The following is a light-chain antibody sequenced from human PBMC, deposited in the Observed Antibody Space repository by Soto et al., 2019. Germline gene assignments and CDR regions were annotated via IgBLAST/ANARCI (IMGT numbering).Light chain of an antibody. CDR2: DTN. CDR3: LLSYNAGRSGV. V-gene: IGLV7-46*01. Sequence: QAVVTQEPSLTVSPGGTVTLTCGSSTGAVTSGHYPYWVQQKPGQVPKTLIFDTNNKDPWTPARFSGSILGGKAALTLSGAQPEDEAEYYCLLSYNAGRSGVFGGGTKLTVL. J-gene: IGLJ3*02. CDR1: TGAVTSGHY.